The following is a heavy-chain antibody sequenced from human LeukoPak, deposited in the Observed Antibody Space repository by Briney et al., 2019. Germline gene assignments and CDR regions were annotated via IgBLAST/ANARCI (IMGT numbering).Heavy chain of an antibody. J-gene: IGHJ4*02. Sequence: SETLSLTCSVSGGSISTSSYYWGWIRQPPGKGLEWIGSIFYSGNTYYNPSLKSRVTISVDTSKNQFSLKLSSVTAADTAVYDCARHSGGSHFDYWGQGTLVTVSS. CDR3: ARHSGGSHFDY. D-gene: IGHD6-25*01. CDR1: GGSISTSSYY. V-gene: IGHV4-39*01. CDR2: IFYSGNT.